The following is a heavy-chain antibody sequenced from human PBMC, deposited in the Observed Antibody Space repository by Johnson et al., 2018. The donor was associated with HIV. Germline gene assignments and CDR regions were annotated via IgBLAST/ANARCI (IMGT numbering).Heavy chain of an antibody. D-gene: IGHD2-2*01. CDR2: ISASGDST. J-gene: IGHJ3*02. V-gene: IGHV3-23*01. CDR1: GFTFSSYA. Sequence: AASGFTFSSYAMSWVRQAPGKGLEWVSAISASGDSTYYADSVKGRFTISRDNSKNSLYLQMNSLRAGDTAVYYCARVPAADDAFDIWGQGTMVTVSS. CDR3: ARVPAADDAFDI.